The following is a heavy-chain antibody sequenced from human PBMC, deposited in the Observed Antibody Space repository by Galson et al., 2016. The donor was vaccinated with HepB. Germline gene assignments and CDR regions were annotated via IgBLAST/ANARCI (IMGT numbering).Heavy chain of an antibody. CDR2: IYYSGST. CDR3: ARVLYGSGSLDY. Sequence: SETLSLTCTVSGGSMSSYYWSWIRQPPGRGLEWIGYIYYSGSTNYNPSLKSRVTISVDTSKKQFSLKLTSVTAADTAVYYCARVLYGSGSLDYWGQGTPVTVSS. V-gene: IGHV4-59*01. J-gene: IGHJ4*02. CDR1: GGSMSSYY. D-gene: IGHD3-10*01.